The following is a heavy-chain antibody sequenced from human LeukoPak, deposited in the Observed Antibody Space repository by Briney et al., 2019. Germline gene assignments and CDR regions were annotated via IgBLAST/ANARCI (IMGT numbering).Heavy chain of an antibody. D-gene: IGHD3-3*01. CDR1: GIIFSYST. CDR2: ISYEGSKR. V-gene: IGHV3-30*04. J-gene: IGHJ4*02. Sequence: GGFLRLSCAASGIIFSYSTMHWVRQAPGKGLEWLAVISYEGSKRDYADSVKGRFTISRDNSKNTVYLQMNSLRPEDTAVYYCASSDFWGGPPHWGQGTLVTVSS. CDR3: ASSDFWGGPPH.